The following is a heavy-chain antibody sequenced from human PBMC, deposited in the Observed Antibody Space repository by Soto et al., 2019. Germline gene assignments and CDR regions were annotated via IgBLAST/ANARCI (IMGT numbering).Heavy chain of an antibody. Sequence: QEQLVESGGGLVQPGGSLRLSCTASGFTFSSYAMHWVRQAPGRGLEWVAVFSYDESTTYYADSVKGRFSVSRDNSNNMFYLQMNNLKVDDTAVYYCVKDQRWRWELRGGADFYGLDFWGQGTTVTVSS. CDR1: GFTFSSYA. V-gene: IGHV3-30*18. D-gene: IGHD1-26*01. J-gene: IGHJ6*02. CDR2: FSYDESTT. CDR3: VKDQRWRWELRGGADFYGLDF.